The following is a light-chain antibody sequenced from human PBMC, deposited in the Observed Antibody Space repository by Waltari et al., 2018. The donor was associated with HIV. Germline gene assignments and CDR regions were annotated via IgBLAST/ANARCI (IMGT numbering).Light chain of an antibody. CDR1: SSDVGGYNY. J-gene: IGLJ3*02. CDR2: DVS. V-gene: IGLV2-14*01. CDR3: SSYTSSSTRV. Sequence: QSALTQPASVSGSPGQSITTSCTGTSSDVGGYNYVSWYQQYPGKAPKLMIYDVSNRPSGVSNRFSGSKSGNTASLTISGLQAEDEADYYCSSYTSSSTRVFGGGTKLTVL.